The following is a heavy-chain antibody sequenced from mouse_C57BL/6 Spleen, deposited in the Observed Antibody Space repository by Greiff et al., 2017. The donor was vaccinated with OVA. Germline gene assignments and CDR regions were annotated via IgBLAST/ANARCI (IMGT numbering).Heavy chain of an antibody. CDR2: INSDGGST. J-gene: IGHJ4*01. CDR1: EYEFPSHD. Sequence: DVMLVESGGGLVQPGESLKLSCESNEYEFPSHDMSWVRKTPEKRLELVAAINSDGGSTYYPDTMERRFIISRDNTKKTLYLQMSSLRSEDTALYYCARSLPHYYAMDYWGQGTSVTVSS. CDR3: ARSLPHYYAMDY. V-gene: IGHV5-2*01. D-gene: IGHD2-1*01.